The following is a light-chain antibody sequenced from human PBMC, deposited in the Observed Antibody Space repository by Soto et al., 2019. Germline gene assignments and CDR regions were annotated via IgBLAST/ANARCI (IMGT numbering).Light chain of an antibody. J-gene: IGKJ3*01. V-gene: IGKV1-9*01. Sequence: DIQLTQSPSSLSASVGDRVTITCRASQGISSFLAWYQQKPGKAPKLLIYGASTLQSGVPSRFSGSGSRTDFTLTIGSLQPEDFATYYCQQLNSFPIPFGPGTKVDIK. CDR2: GAS. CDR3: QQLNSFPIP. CDR1: QGISSF.